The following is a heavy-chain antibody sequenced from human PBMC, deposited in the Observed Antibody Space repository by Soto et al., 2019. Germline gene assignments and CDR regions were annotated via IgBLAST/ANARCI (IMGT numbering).Heavy chain of an antibody. CDR3: AHRRDATVRVPAAISAWFDP. Sequence: SGPTLVNPTQTLTLTCTFSGFSLSTSGEGVGWIRQPPGKALEWLALIFWDDDKRYNSSLRSRLTITKATAKNQVVLTLTNMDPVDTATYYCAHRRDATVRVPAAISAWFDPWGQGTQVTVSS. V-gene: IGHV2-5*02. J-gene: IGHJ5*02. D-gene: IGHD2-2*01. CDR1: GFSLSTSGEG. CDR2: IFWDDDK.